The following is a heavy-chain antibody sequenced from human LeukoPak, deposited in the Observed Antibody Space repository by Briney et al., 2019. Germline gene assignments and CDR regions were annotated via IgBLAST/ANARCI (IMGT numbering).Heavy chain of an antibody. Sequence: GGSLRLSCTVSGFTVSSNSMSWVRQAPGKGLEWVSAISGSGGSTYYADSVKGRFTISRDNSKNTLYLQMNSLRAEDTAVYYCAKADSYYDILTGYYKYYFDYWGQGTLVTVSS. J-gene: IGHJ4*02. CDR3: AKADSYYDILTGYYKYYFDY. D-gene: IGHD3-9*01. V-gene: IGHV3-23*01. CDR2: ISGSGGST. CDR1: GFTVSSNS.